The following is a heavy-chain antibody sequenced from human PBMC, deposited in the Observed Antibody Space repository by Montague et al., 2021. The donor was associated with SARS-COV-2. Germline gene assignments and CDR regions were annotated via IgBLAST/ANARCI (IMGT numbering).Heavy chain of an antibody. CDR2: TYYRSKWYN. Sequence: CAISGDSVSSNSATWNWVRQSPSRGLEWLGRTYYRSKWYNDYAVSVRGRVTINPDTSKNQFSLQLNSVTAADTAVYYCARIGGWSGAFWGQGTLVTVSS. V-gene: IGHV6-1*01. J-gene: IGHJ4*02. CDR3: ARIGGWSGAF. D-gene: IGHD3/OR15-3a*01. CDR1: GDSVSSNSAT.